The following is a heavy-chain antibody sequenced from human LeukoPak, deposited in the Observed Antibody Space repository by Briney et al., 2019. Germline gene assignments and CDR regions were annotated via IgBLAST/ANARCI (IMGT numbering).Heavy chain of an antibody. Sequence: PSETLSLTCAVSGGSISSSNWWSWARQPPGKGLEWIGEIYHSGSTNYNPSLKSRVTISVDKSKNQFSLKLSSVTAADTAVYYCARANYYDSSGYPHAAFDIWGQGTMVTVSS. D-gene: IGHD3-22*01. CDR2: IYHSGST. J-gene: IGHJ3*02. V-gene: IGHV4-4*02. CDR1: GGSISSSNW. CDR3: ARANYYDSSGYPHAAFDI.